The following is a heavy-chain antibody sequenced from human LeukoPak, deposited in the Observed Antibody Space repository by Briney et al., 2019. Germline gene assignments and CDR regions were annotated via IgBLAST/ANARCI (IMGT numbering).Heavy chain of an antibody. CDR3: ARDLYDSSGYLPGYFDY. CDR1: GYTFTSYY. J-gene: IGHJ4*02. D-gene: IGHD3-22*01. V-gene: IGHV1-46*01. CDR2: INPSGGST. Sequence: GASVKVSCKASGYTFTSYYMHWVRQAPGQGLEWMGIINPSGGSTGYAQKFQGRVTMTRDMSTSTVYMELSSLRSEDTAVYYCARDLYDSSGYLPGYFDYWGQGTLVTVSS.